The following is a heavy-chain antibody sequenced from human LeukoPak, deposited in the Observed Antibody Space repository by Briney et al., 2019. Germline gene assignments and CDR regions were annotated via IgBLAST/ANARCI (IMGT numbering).Heavy chain of an antibody. J-gene: IGHJ4*02. Sequence: GGSLRLSCAASGFTFSSYAMSWVRQAPGKGLEWVAAISGSGGSTYYADSVKGGFTISRDNSKNTLYLQMNSLRAEDTAVYYCAKVYDTWLRSGYFDYWGQGTLVTVSS. CDR3: AKVYDTWLRSGYFDY. D-gene: IGHD3-9*01. V-gene: IGHV3-23*01. CDR1: GFTFSSYA. CDR2: ISGSGGST.